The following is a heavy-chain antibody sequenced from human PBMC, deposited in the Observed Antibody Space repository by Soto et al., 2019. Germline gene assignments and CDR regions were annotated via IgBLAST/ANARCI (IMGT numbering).Heavy chain of an antibody. Sequence: QVQLVQSGAEVKKPGSSVKVSCKDSGGTFSSYSINWVRQAPGQGLEWMGESIPIFGTANYAQKFQGRVTITVDESTSTAYMELGSLRSEDTAVYYCARDGGRHSGGIDYWGQGTLVIVSS. V-gene: IGHV1-69*01. CDR1: GGTFSSYS. J-gene: IGHJ4*02. CDR3: ARDGGRHSGGIDY. D-gene: IGHD1-26*01. CDR2: SIPIFGTA.